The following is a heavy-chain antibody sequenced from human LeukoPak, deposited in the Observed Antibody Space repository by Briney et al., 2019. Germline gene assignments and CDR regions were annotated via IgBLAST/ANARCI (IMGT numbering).Heavy chain of an antibody. D-gene: IGHD3-10*01. CDR3: ARGPSGALDI. V-gene: IGHV3-74*03. J-gene: IGHJ3*02. CDR1: GFNLSGYW. CDR2: ISTDGRTT. Sequence: GGSLRLSCAASGFNLSGYWMHWVRQAPGKGLVWVSLISTDGRTTLYEDSVKGRFTVSRDSAKNTLYLQMNSLRAEDTAVYCCARGPSGALDIWGLGTPVTVSS.